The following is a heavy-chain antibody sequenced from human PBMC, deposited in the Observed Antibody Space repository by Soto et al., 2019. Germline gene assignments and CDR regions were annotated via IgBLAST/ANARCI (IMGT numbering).Heavy chain of an antibody. CDR3: ACSLKQTSTAEAYSLYR. V-gene: IGHV4-59*01. J-gene: IGHJ5*02. Sequence: PPGKGLEWIGYIYYSGSTNYNPSLKSRVTISVDTSNTQFSLKLSSVTAADTAVYYCACSLKQTSTAEAYSLYRWGRGTPVTVSS. D-gene: IGHD4-4*01. CDR2: IYYSGST.